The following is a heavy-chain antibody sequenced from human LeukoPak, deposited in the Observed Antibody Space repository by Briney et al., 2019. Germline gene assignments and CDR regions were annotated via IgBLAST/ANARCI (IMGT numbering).Heavy chain of an antibody. J-gene: IGHJ5*02. Sequence: SETLSLTCTVSGYSISSDYYWGWIRQPPGKGLEWIGSIYYSGSTYYNPSLKSRVTISVDTSKNQFSLKLSSVTAADTAVYYCASYSGYDTLNWFDPWGQGTLVTVSS. CDR3: ASYSGYDTLNWFDP. CDR1: GYSISSDYY. D-gene: IGHD5-12*01. V-gene: IGHV4-38-2*02. CDR2: IYYSGST.